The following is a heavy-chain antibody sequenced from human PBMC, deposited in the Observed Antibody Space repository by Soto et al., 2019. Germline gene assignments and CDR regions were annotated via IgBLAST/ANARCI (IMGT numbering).Heavy chain of an antibody. CDR1: GFTFSSYS. CDR2: ISSGSSTI. J-gene: IGHJ4*02. Sequence: PGGSLRLSCAASGFTFSSYSMNWVRQAPGKGLEWVSYISSGSSTIYYADSVKGRFTISRDNAKDSLYLQMNSLRAEDTAVYYCARDRGGSYTEIDYGGQETLVTVSS. D-gene: IGHD6-19*01. CDR3: ARDRGGSYTEIDY. V-gene: IGHV3-48*01.